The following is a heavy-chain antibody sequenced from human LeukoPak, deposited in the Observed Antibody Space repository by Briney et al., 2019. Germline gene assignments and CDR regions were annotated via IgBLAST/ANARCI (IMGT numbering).Heavy chain of an antibody. V-gene: IGHV3-43*01. CDR3: SKGDDRYGFDY. J-gene: IGHJ4*02. D-gene: IGHD5-18*01. CDR1: GFTFEDFT. CDR2: ITWDGQNI. Sequence: PGGSLRLSCAASGFTFEDFTMHRVRQAPGKALEWVSLITWDGQNIEYQDSVKGRFTISRDNSENSLYLQMKSLKTEDTALYFCSKGDDRYGFDYWGQGTLVTVSS.